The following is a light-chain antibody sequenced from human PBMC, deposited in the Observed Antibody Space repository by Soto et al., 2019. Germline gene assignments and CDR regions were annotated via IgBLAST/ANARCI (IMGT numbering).Light chain of an antibody. CDR1: QSVTSN. Sequence: EIVLTQSPATLSVSPGERATLSCRASQSVTSNLAWYQQKPGQAPRLLMYGASTRATGIPARFSGSGSGTEFTLTISSLQSEDFAVYYCQQYNDWPRRLTFGGGTKVDIK. J-gene: IGKJ4*01. CDR2: GAS. CDR3: QQYNDWPRRLT. V-gene: IGKV3-15*01.